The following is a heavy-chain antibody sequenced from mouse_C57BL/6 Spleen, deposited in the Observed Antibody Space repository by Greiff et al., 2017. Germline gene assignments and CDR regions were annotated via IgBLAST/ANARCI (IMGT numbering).Heavy chain of an antibody. CDR1: GYTFTDYY. J-gene: IGHJ3*01. V-gene: IGHV1-26*01. CDR2: INPNNGGT. D-gene: IGHD1-2*01. Sequence: EVQLQQSGPELVKPGASVKISCKASGYTFTDYYMNWVKQSNGKSLEWIGDINPNNGGTSYNQKFKGKATLTVDKSSSTAYMELRSLTSEDSAVYYCARSDYGLSWFAYWGQGTLVTVSA. CDR3: ARSDYGLSWFAY.